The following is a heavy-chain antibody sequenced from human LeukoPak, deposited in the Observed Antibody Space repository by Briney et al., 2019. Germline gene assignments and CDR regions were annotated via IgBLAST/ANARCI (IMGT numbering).Heavy chain of an antibody. CDR2: MNPNSGNT. Sequence: GASVKVSCKASGYTFTNSDINWVRQATGQGLEWMGWMNPNSGNTGYALKFQGRVSMTRSTSISTTYMELSSLRSEDTAVYYCVRGMFDFWSGYDYWGQGTLVTVSS. V-gene: IGHV1-8*01. J-gene: IGHJ4*02. D-gene: IGHD3-3*01. CDR1: GYTFTNSD. CDR3: VRGMFDFWSGYDY.